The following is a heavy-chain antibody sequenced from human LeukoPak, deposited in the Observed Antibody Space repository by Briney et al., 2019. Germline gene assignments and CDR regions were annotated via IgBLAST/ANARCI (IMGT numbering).Heavy chain of an antibody. J-gene: IGHJ5*02. CDR2: INHSGST. CDR3: ARDYCGGDCYTP. V-gene: IGHV4-34*01. CDR1: GGSFSGYY. D-gene: IGHD2-21*02. Sequence: SETLSLTCAVYGGSFSGYYWSWIRQPPGKGLEWIGEINHSGSTNYNPSLKSRVTISVDTSKNQSSLKLSSVTAADTAVYYCARDYCGGDCYTPWGQGTLVTVSS.